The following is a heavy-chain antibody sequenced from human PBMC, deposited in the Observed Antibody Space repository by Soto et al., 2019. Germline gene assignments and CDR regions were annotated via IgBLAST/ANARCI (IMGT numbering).Heavy chain of an antibody. CDR3: ARGPSFYDYTGLDV. CDR2: MNPDTGNT. CDR1: GYTFNTYD. Sequence: QVQLVQSGAEVKKPGASVKVSCKTSGYTFNTYDINWVRQASGQGLEWMGWMNPDTGNTGYAQKFQGRATMTREAAVSTAHMERSGLRSEDTAIYYCARGPSFYDYTGLDVWGQGTTVIVSS. D-gene: IGHD3-16*02. J-gene: IGHJ6*02. V-gene: IGHV1-8*01.